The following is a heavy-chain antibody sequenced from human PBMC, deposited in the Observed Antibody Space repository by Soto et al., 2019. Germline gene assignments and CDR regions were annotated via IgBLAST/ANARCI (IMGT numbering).Heavy chain of an antibody. CDR2: IKQDGSEK. J-gene: IGHJ3*02. Sequence: GGSLRLSCAASGFTFSSYWMSWVRQAPGKGLEWVANIKQDGSEKYYVDSVKGRFTISRDNAKNSLYLQMNSLRAEDTAVYDCAREIVVVVARLDAFDIWGQGTMVTVSS. V-gene: IGHV3-7*01. D-gene: IGHD2-15*01. CDR3: AREIVVVVARLDAFDI. CDR1: GFTFSSYW.